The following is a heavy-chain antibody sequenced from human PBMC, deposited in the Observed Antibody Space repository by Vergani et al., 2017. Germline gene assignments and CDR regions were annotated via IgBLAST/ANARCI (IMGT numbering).Heavy chain of an antibody. CDR1: GFTFSSYA. D-gene: IGHD6-6*01. Sequence: EVQLLESGGDLVQPGGSLRLSCAASGFTFSSYAMSWVRQAPGKGLEWVSAISGSGGSTYYADSVKGRCTISRDNSKNTLYLQMNSLRAEDTAGYYSAKEGSSIAARQVYYYMDVWGKGTTVTVSS. CDR2: ISGSGGST. J-gene: IGHJ6*03. V-gene: IGHV3-23*01. CDR3: AKEGSSIAARQVYYYMDV.